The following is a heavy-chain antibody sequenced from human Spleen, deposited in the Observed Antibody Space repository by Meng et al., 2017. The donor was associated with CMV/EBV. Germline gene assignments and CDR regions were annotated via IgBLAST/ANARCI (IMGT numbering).Heavy chain of an antibody. V-gene: IGHV3-48*01. CDR3: SRDNQGFCSTSNCYTLDY. J-gene: IGHJ4*02. CDR2: ISSSSGTI. D-gene: IGHD2-2*02. CDR1: GFTFSSYS. Sequence: GGSLRLSCAASGFTFSSYSMNWVRQAPGKGLEWVSYISSSSGTIYYADSVKGRFTISRDNARNTLFLQMNSLRAEDTAVYYCSRDNQGFCSTSNCYTLDYWGQGTLVTVSS.